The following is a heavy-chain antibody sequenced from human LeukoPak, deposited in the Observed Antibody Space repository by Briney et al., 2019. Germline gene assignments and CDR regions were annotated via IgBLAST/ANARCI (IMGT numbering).Heavy chain of an antibody. CDR2: ITWDGGST. Sequence: PGGSLRLSCDASGFTFDDYSMHWVRQRPGKDLQWVSLITWDGGSTFYVDSVKGRFTISRDNSRESLSLQMNGLSTDDTGLYYCARERDRVDYWGQGTLVTVSS. J-gene: IGHJ4*02. CDR1: GFTFDDYS. CDR3: ARERDRVDY. D-gene: IGHD5-12*01. V-gene: IGHV3-43*01.